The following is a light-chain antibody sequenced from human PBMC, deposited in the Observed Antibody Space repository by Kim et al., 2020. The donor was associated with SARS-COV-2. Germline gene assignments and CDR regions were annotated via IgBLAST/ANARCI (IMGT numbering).Light chain of an antibody. V-gene: IGLV3-1*01. CDR1: KLGDKY. Sequence: SYELTQPPSVSVSPGQTASITCSGDKLGDKYACWYQQKPGQSPVLVIYQDSKRPSGIPERFSGSNSGNTATLTISGTQAMDEADYYCQAWDSSNVVFGGGTQLFVL. CDR3: QAWDSSNVV. J-gene: IGLJ2*01. CDR2: QDS.